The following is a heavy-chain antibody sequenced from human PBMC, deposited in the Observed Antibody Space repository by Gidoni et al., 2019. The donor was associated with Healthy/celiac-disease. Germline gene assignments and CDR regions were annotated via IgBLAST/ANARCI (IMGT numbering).Heavy chain of an antibody. Sequence: QVQLVQSGAEVKKPGSSVKVSCKASGGTFSSYAISWVRQAPGQGLEWMGGIIPIFGTANYAQKFQGRVTITADESTSTAYMELSSLRSEDTAVYYCARVGSYYDFWSGYLGGFDYWGQGTLVTVSS. CDR2: IIPIFGTA. J-gene: IGHJ4*02. V-gene: IGHV1-69*01. CDR1: GGTFSSYA. CDR3: ARVGSYYDFWSGYLGGFDY. D-gene: IGHD3-3*01.